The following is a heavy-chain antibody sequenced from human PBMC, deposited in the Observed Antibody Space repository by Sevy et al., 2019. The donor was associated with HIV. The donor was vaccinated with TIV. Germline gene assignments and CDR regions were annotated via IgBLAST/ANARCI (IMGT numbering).Heavy chain of an antibody. CDR3: AHETFGRFES. J-gene: IGHJ4*02. D-gene: IGHD3-16*01. V-gene: IGHV3-7*01. CDR1: GFTFSANW. CDR2: IKGDGSAK. Sequence: GGSLRLSCAASGFTFSANWMNWVRQAPGKGLEWVANIKGDGSAKHYVDSLVGRFTISRDNAKNLLFLQMNSLRVEETAVYYCAHETFGRFESWGQGTLVTVSS.